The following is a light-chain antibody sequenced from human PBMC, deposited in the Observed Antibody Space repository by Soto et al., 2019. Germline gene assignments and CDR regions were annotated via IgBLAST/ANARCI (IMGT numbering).Light chain of an antibody. CDR2: DAS. CDR1: QSVSRW. J-gene: IGKJ4*01. CDR3: QQANSFTLT. V-gene: IGKV1-5*01. Sequence: IQMTQYPSTRSSSVGDRVMITCRASQSVSRWLAWYQQKQGKAPNLLIYDASILERGVPSRFSGSVSGTEGTITISNLQPDDGSTYYCQQANSFTLTFGGGTKVDIK.